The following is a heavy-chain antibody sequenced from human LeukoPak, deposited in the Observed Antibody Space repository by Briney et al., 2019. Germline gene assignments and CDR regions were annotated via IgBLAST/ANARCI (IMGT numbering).Heavy chain of an antibody. J-gene: IGHJ4*02. CDR1: GYTFTSYG. V-gene: IGHV1-18*01. CDR2: ISAYNGNT. Sequence: GASVKVSYPSSGYTFTSYGISWVRQAPGQGLEWMGWISAYNGNTNYAQKLQGRVTMTTDTSTSTAYMELRSLRSDDTAVYYCARVRGDIVVVPAAMPVHFDYWGQGTLITVSS. D-gene: IGHD2-2*01. CDR3: ARVRGDIVVVPAAMPVHFDY.